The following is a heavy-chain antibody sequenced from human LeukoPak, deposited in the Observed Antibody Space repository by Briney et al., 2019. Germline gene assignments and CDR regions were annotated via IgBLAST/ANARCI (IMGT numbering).Heavy chain of an antibody. CDR1: GGTFSSYA. CDR2: IIPIFGTA. Sequence: SVKVSCKASGGTFSSYAISWVRQAPGQGLEWMGRIIPIFGTANYAQKFQGRVTITTDESTSTAYMELSSLRSEDTAVYYCAGGYSYGYYFDYWAREPWSPSPQ. J-gene: IGHJ4*02. V-gene: IGHV1-69*05. D-gene: IGHD5-18*01. CDR3: AGGYSYGYYFDY.